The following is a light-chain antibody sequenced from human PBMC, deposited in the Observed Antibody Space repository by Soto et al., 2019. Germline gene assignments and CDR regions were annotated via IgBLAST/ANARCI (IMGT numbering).Light chain of an antibody. Sequence: QSVLTQPPSASGTPGQRVTISCSGSSSNIGSNYVYWYQQLPGMAPKLLIYKNDQRPSGVPDRFSGSKSGTSASLAISGLRSEDEADYYCASWDDSLSGGVFGGGTKSPS. CDR2: KND. CDR3: ASWDDSLSGGV. V-gene: IGLV1-47*01. J-gene: IGLJ2*01. CDR1: SSNIGSNY.